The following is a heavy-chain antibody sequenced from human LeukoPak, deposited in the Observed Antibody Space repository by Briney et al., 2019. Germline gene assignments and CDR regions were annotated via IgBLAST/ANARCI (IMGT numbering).Heavy chain of an antibody. CDR2: IDPSDSET. CDR1: GYSFTSYW. Sequence: GESLKISCKGSGYSFTSYWIGWVRQMPGKSLEWMRIIDPSDSETRYTPSFQGQVTISADKSLSSAYLQWNSLKASDTAMYYCARQTAMGRSGDYWGQGTLVTVSA. CDR3: ARQTAMGRSGDY. V-gene: IGHV5-51*01. J-gene: IGHJ4*02. D-gene: IGHD5-18*01.